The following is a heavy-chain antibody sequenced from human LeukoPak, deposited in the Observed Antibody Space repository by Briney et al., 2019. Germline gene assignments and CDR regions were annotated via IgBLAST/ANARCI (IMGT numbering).Heavy chain of an antibody. D-gene: IGHD6-13*01. CDR3: AREAYSSPFFDY. CDR1: GGTFSSYA. Sequence: SVKVSCKASGGTFSSYAISWVRQAPEQGLEWMGRIIPIFGTANYAQKFQGRVPITTDESTSTAYMELRSLRSEDTAVYYCAREAYSSPFFDYWGQGTLVTVSS. CDR2: IIPIFGTA. V-gene: IGHV1-69*05. J-gene: IGHJ4*02.